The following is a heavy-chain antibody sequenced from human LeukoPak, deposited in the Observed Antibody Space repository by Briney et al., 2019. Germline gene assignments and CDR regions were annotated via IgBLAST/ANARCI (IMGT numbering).Heavy chain of an antibody. CDR1: GGSISSYY. CDR2: IYHSGST. J-gene: IGHJ6*03. D-gene: IGHD5-18*01. V-gene: IGHV4-59*01. Sequence: PSETLSLTCTVSGGSISSYYWSWIRQPPGKGLEWIGYIYHSGSTNYNPSLKSRVTISVDTSKNQFSLKLSSVTAADTAVYYCARDGVDTAMVNYYYMDVWGKGTTVTVSS. CDR3: ARDGVDTAMVNYYYMDV.